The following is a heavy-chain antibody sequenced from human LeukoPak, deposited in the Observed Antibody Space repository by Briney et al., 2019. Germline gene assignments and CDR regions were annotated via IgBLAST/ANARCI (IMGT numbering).Heavy chain of an antibody. CDR2: ISGSGGST. Sequence: PGGSLRLSCAASGFTVSSNYMSWVRQPPGKGLEWVSAISGSGGSTYYADSVKGRFTISRDNSKHTVFLQMNSLRAEDTAVYYCARLNYDNTSYYSNYFEYWGQGTLVTVSS. V-gene: IGHV3-23*01. D-gene: IGHD3-22*01. J-gene: IGHJ4*02. CDR1: GFTVSSNY. CDR3: ARLNYDNTSYYSNYFEY.